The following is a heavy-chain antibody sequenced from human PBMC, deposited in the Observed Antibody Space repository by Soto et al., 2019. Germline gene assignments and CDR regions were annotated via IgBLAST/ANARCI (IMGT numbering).Heavy chain of an antibody. D-gene: IGHD3-16*01. CDR2: IYSGGST. Sequence: EVQLVESGGGLVQPGGSLRLSCAASGFTVSTKYMSWVRQAPGKGLAWVSVIYSGGSTFYADSVRGRFTISRDNSKNTVNLQMNSLRAEDTAVYYCARDPWAADYWAQGTLVNVSS. V-gene: IGHV3-66*01. CDR1: GFTVSTKY. CDR3: ARDPWAADY. J-gene: IGHJ4*02.